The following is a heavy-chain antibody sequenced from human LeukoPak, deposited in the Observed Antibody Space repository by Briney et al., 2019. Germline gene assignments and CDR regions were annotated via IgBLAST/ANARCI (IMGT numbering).Heavy chain of an antibody. CDR2: ISAYNGNT. J-gene: IGHJ6*03. Sequence: ASVTVSCKASGYTFTSYGISWVRQAPGQGLEGMGWISAYNGNTNYAQKLQGRVTMTTDTSTSTAYMELRSLRSDDTAVYYCARVYDSSGYYFSYYYYYMDVWGKGTTVTVSS. CDR3: ARVYDSSGYYFSYYYYYMDV. D-gene: IGHD3-22*01. CDR1: GYTFTSYG. V-gene: IGHV1-18*01.